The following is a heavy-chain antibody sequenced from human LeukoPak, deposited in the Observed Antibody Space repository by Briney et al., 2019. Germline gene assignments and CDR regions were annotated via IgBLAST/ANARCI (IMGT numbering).Heavy chain of an antibody. V-gene: IGHV1-8*01. CDR1: GYTFTSYD. Sequence: ASVKVSCKASGYTFTSYDINWVRQATGQGLEWMVWMNPNSGNTGYAQKFQGRVTMTRNTSIGTAYMELSSLRSEDTAVYYCARVGIGYSYGYSDYWGQGTLVTVSS. CDR2: MNPNSGNT. J-gene: IGHJ4*02. CDR3: ARVGIGYSYGYSDY. D-gene: IGHD5-18*01.